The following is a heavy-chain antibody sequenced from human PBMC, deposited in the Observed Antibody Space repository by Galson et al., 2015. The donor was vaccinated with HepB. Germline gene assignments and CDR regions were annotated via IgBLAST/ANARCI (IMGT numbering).Heavy chain of an antibody. J-gene: IGHJ6*02. V-gene: IGHV1-69*13. CDR2: IIPIFGTA. D-gene: IGHD3-3*01. Sequence: SVKVSCKASGDTFSSYAISWVRQAPGQGLEWMGGIIPIFGTANYAQKFQGRVTITADESTSTAYMELSSLRSEDTAVYYCAGTPDPHYDFWSGYYYYYTDVWGQGTTVTVS. CDR3: AGTPDPHYDFWSGYYYYYTDV. CDR1: GDTFSSYA.